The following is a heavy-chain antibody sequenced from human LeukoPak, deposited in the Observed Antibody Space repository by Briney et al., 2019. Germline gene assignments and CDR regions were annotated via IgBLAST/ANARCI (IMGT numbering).Heavy chain of an antibody. V-gene: IGHV3-15*01. CDR2: IKSKIDGGTT. J-gene: IGHJ4*02. CDR1: GFTFSNAW. D-gene: IGHD3-22*01. Sequence: PGGSLRLSCAASGFTFSNAWMSWVRQAPGKGLEWVGRIKSKIDGGTTDYAAPVKGRFTISRDDSKNTLYLQMNSLKTEDTAVYYCTTEGYYYDSSGYALRVYFDYWGQGTLVTVSS. CDR3: TTEGYYYDSSGYALRVYFDY.